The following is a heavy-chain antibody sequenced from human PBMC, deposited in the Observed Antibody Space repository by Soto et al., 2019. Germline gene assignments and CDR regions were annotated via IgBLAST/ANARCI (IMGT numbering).Heavy chain of an antibody. J-gene: IGHJ6*02. D-gene: IGHD5-12*01. CDR2: IIPIFGTA. Sequence: ASVKVSCKASGGTISSYAISWVRQDPGQGLEWMGGIIPIFGTANYAQKFQGRVTITADESTSTAYMELSSLRSEDTAVYYCASSVAKYYYYGMDVWGQGTTVTVSS. CDR3: ASSVAKYYYYGMDV. V-gene: IGHV1-69*13. CDR1: GGTISSYA.